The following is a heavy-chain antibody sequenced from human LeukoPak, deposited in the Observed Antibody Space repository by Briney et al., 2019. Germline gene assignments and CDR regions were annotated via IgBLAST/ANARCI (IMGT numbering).Heavy chain of an antibody. Sequence: SQTLSLTCAISGDSVSSNSAAWNWIRQSPSRGLEWLGRTYYRSKWYNDYAVSVKSRITINPDTSKNQFSLQLNSVTPEDTAVYYCARSLYVVVVINNDAFDIWGQGAMVTVSS. CDR2: TYYRSKWYN. CDR1: GDSVSSNSAA. CDR3: ARSLYVVVVINNDAFDI. D-gene: IGHD3-22*01. V-gene: IGHV6-1*01. J-gene: IGHJ3*02.